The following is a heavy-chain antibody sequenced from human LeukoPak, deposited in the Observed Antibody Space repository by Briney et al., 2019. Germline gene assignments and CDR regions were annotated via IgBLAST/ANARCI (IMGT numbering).Heavy chain of an antibody. J-gene: IGHJ4*02. Sequence: ASVKVSCKASGGTFSSYAISWVRQAPGQGLEWMGRIIPILGIANYAQKFQGRVTITADKSTSTAYMELSSLRSEDTAVYYCARDNVLLWFGESPLRAFDYWGQGTLVTVSS. D-gene: IGHD3-10*01. V-gene: IGHV1-69*04. CDR2: IIPILGIA. CDR3: ARDNVLLWFGESPLRAFDY. CDR1: GGTFSSYA.